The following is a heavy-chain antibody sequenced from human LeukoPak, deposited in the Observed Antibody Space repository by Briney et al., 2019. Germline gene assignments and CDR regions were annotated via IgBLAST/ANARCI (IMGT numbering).Heavy chain of an antibody. D-gene: IGHD3-3*01. Sequence: SETLSLTCTVSGGSISSSSYYWGWIRQPPGKGLEWIGSIYYSGSTYYNPSLKSRVTISVDTSKNQFSLKLSSVTAADTAVYYCARVAGVGVVIDPLAVYNWFDPWGQGTLVTVSS. CDR2: IYYSGST. CDR3: ARVAGVGVVIDPLAVYNWFDP. CDR1: GGSISSSSYY. V-gene: IGHV4-39*07. J-gene: IGHJ5*02.